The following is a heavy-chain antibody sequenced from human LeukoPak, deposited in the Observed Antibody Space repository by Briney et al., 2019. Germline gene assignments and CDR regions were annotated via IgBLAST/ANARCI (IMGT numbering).Heavy chain of an antibody. CDR2: IFYSGTT. V-gene: IGHV4-59*08. J-gene: IGHJ6*02. CDR1: GGSISSDY. Sequence: SETLSLTCTVSGGSISSDYWSWIRQPPGKGLEWIGYIFYSGTTSCNPSLQSRVTISVDTSKNQFSLKLSSVTAADTAVYYCARHVTYYGMAVWGQGTTVTVSS. D-gene: IGHD5-18*01. CDR3: ARHVTYYGMAV.